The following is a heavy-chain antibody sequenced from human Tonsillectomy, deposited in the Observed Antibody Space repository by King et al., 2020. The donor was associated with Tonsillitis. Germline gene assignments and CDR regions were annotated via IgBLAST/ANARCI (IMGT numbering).Heavy chain of an antibody. CDR1: GFTFSSYS. CDR2: ISVGSSDT. J-gene: IGHJ4*02. D-gene: IGHD1-26*01. Sequence: VQLVESGGGLVQPGGSLRLSCAASGFTFSSYSMNWVRQAPGKGLEWGSYISVGSSDTYYADSVKGRFTISRDNAKNSLYLEMSSLRDEDTAVYYCARKFIRSWDAGYWGQGTLVTVSS. CDR3: ARKFIRSWDAGY. V-gene: IGHV3-48*02.